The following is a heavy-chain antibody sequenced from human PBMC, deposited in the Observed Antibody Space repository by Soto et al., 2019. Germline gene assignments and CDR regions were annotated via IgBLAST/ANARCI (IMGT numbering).Heavy chain of an antibody. Sequence: ASVKVPCKASGYTFTSYYMHWVRQAPGQGLEWMGIINPSGGSTSYAQKFQGRVTMTRDTSTSTVYMELSSLRSEDTAVYYCARNSYYYDSSGYYPYLNYWGQGTMVTLYS. CDR1: GYTFTSYY. CDR2: INPSGGST. V-gene: IGHV1-46*01. D-gene: IGHD3-22*01. J-gene: IGHJ4*02. CDR3: ARNSYYYDSSGYYPYLNY.